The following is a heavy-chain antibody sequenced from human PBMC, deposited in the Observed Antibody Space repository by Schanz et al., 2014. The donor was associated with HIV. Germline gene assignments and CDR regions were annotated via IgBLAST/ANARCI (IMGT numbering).Heavy chain of an antibody. Sequence: EVQLVESGGGLVQPGGSLRLSCAASGFTFSRYWMTWVRQAPGKGLEWVANIKEDGSEKYHADSVKGRFTISRDNAKNSLFLQMESLRAEDTAVYYCARDGGEVWGQGPTVTVS. CDR1: GFTFSRYW. CDR3: ARDGGEV. V-gene: IGHV3-7*01. D-gene: IGHD3-16*01. CDR2: IKEDGSEK. J-gene: IGHJ6*02.